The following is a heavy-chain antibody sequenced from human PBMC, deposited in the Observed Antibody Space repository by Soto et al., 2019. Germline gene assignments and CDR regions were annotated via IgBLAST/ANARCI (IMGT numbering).Heavy chain of an antibody. CDR2: IIPILGIA. CDR3: ARVNTYYYDSSGYQYYFDY. V-gene: IGHV1-69*02. J-gene: IGHJ4*02. Sequence: SVKVSCKASGGTFSSYTISWVRQAPGQGLEWMGRIIPILGIANYAQKFQGRVTITADKSTSTAYMELSSLRSEDTAVYYRARVNTYYYDSSGYQYYFDYWGQGTLVTVSS. CDR1: GGTFSSYT. D-gene: IGHD3-22*01.